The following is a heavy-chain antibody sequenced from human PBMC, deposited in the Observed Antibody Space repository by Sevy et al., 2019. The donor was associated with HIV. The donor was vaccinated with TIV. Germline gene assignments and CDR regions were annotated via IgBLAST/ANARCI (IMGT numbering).Heavy chain of an antibody. CDR3: ARGGYCTNGVCYGSIDY. D-gene: IGHD2-8*01. Sequence: GGSLRLSCAASGFTFRSFGMHWVRQAPGKGLEWVAVIWDDGRKKYYADSVKGRFTISRDKSKNTLYLQMNSLRAEDTAVYYCARGGYCTNGVCYGSIDYWGQGTLVTVSS. J-gene: IGHJ4*02. CDR2: IWDDGRKK. CDR1: GFTFRSFG. V-gene: IGHV3-33*01.